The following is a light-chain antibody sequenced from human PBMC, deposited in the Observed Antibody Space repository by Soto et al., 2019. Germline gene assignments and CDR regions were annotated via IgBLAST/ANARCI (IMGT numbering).Light chain of an antibody. V-gene: IGLV1-36*01. CDR1: RSNVGNNA. CDR2: YDD. CDR3: AVWDDSLNGVM. J-gene: IGLJ3*02. Sequence: QSVLTQPPSVSEAPRQRVTISCSGSRSNVGNNAVNWYQQLPGKAPKLLIYYDDLLPSGVSDRFSGSKSGTSASLAISGLQSEDEADYYCAVWDDSLNGVMFGGGTKLTVL.